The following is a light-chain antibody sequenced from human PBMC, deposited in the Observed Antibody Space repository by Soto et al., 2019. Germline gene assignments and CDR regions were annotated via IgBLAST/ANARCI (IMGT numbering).Light chain of an antibody. CDR2: EVS. Sequence: QSVLAQPASVSGSPGQSITISCTGTSSDFGVYHFVSWYQQHPGQAPKLIIYEVSNRASGVSDRFSGSKSGNTASLNISGLQAEDEADYYCNSYTNTARVFGTGTKGTVL. J-gene: IGLJ1*01. CDR3: NSYTNTARV. CDR1: SSDFGVYHF. V-gene: IGLV2-14*01.